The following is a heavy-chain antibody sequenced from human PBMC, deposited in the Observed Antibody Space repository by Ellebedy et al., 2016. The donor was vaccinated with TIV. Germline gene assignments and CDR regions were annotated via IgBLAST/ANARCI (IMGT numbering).Heavy chain of an antibody. D-gene: IGHD1-14*01. CDR2: IFMSGSI. Sequence: SETLSLXCTVSGGSFSSYYWSWIRQSAGKGLEWIGRIFMSGSISYNPSLESRVTMSVDASKTQVSLNLTSVTAADTAVYFCARLKQSRDRSHWYFDLWGRGTLVTVSS. J-gene: IGHJ2*01. V-gene: IGHV4-4*07. CDR3: ARLKQSRDRSHWYFDL. CDR1: GGSFSSYY.